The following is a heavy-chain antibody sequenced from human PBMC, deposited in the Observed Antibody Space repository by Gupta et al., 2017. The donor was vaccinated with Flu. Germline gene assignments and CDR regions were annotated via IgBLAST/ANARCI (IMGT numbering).Heavy chain of an antibody. CDR1: GYTFTRHW. J-gene: IGHJ3*02. V-gene: IGHV5-51*03. D-gene: IGHD6-19*01. CDR3: ARLGVAGVFDAFDI. CDR2: IYPGDSDT. Sequence: EVQLVQSGAEVQKPGESLKISCKGSGYTFTRHWIGWVRQMPGKGLEWMGMIYPGDSDTRYSPSFEGQVTISADKSITTAYLQWSSLKASDTAMYYCARLGVAGVFDAFDIWGQGTMVTVTS.